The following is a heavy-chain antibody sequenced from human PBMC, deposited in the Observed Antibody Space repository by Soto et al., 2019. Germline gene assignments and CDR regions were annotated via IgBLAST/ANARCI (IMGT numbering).Heavy chain of an antibody. D-gene: IGHD1-26*01. CDR2: IYPGYSDT. V-gene: IGHV5-51*01. J-gene: IGHJ3*02. CDR1: GYSFSTYY. Sequence: EVQLVQSGAEVKKPGESLKISCKGSGYSFSTYYIGWVRQMPGKGLECMGIIYPGYSDTRYSPSFQGQVLISVDKAISTAYLHWGSLESSDTAVYYCARGQTVGRTVGAFDIWGQGTVVTVPS. CDR3: ARGQTVGRTVGAFDI.